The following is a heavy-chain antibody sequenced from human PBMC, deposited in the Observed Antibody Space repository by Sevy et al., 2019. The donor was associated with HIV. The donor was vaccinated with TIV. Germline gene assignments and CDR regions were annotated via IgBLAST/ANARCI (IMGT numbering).Heavy chain of an antibody. CDR1: GFTFDDYA. CDR2: ISWNSGSI. D-gene: IGHD2-21*01. V-gene: IGHV3-9*01. Sequence: GGSLRLSCAASGFTFDDYAMHWVRQAPGKGLEWVSGISWNSGSIGYADSVKGRFTISRDNAKNSLYLQMNSLRAEDTALYYCAKGRAGEHRHDAFDIWGQGTMVTVSS. CDR3: AKGRAGEHRHDAFDI. J-gene: IGHJ3*02.